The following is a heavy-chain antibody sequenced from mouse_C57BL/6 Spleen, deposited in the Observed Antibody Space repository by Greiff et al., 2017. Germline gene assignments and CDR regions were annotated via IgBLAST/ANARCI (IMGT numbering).Heavy chain of an antibody. J-gene: IGHJ3*01. CDR2: IDPETGGT. V-gene: IGHV1-15*01. CDR3: TRRGLPAWFAN. CDR1: GYTFTDYE. Sequence: VQVVESGAELVRPGASVTLSCKASGYTFTDYEMHWVKQTPVHGLEWIGAIDPETGGTAYNQKFKGKAILTADKSSSTAYMELRSLTSEDSAVYYCTRRGLPAWFANWGQGTLVTVSA. D-gene: IGHD3-1*01.